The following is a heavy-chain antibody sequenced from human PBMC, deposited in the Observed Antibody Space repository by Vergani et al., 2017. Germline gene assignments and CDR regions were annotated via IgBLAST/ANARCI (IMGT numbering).Heavy chain of an antibody. Sequence: QVQLVESGGGVVQPGKSLRLSCATSGLPFSSHGMHWVRQAPGKGLEWVAVISFDGTQTYYADSVTGRFTISRDNSKNTLFLQLKTLRAEDTGVYYCAKDYNIMGALHYWGQGTLVAVSS. D-gene: IGHD5-12*01. CDR2: ISFDGTQT. CDR1: GLPFSSHG. J-gene: IGHJ4*02. V-gene: IGHV3-30*18. CDR3: AKDYNIMGALHY.